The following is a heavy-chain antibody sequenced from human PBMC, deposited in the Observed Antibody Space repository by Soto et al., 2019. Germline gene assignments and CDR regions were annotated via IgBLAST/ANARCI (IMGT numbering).Heavy chain of an antibody. CDR1: GGSINNYY. CDR3: ARGNYYLDF. Sequence: SETLSLTCTFSGGSINNYYWTWIRQPPGRGMEWIGYMYFFGTYNYNPSLKSRVTMSVDTSRNRFSLQLTFVIAADTAVYFCARGNYYLDFWGQGTLVTVSS. CDR2: MYFFGTY. V-gene: IGHV4-59*01. J-gene: IGHJ4*02.